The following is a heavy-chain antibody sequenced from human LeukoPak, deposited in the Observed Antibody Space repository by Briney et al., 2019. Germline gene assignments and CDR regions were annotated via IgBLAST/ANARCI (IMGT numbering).Heavy chain of an antibody. J-gene: IGHJ4*02. CDR2: VSPDGTT. CDR1: GFRISDYV. CDR3: ARESQGGSDY. Sequence: GGSLRLSCAASGFRISDYVMHWVRQAPGKRPESVSAVSPDGTTYYANSVKGRFIISGDNSQNALYLQMGSLTIEDMAVYYCARESQGGSDYWGQGTLVTVSS. D-gene: IGHD5-12*01. V-gene: IGHV3-64*01.